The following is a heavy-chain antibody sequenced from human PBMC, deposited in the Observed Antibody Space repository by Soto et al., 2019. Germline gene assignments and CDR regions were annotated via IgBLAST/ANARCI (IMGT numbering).Heavy chain of an antibody. CDR3: VKDESINWYSGHFRH. CDR2: INWNSGSI. J-gene: IGHJ1*01. CDR1: GFTFDDYA. Sequence: EVPLVESGGGLVQPGRSLRLSYAASGFTFDDYAMHWVRQVPGKGLEWVSGINWNSGSIGYADSVKGRFAISRDNAKNSLHLRMNSLRAEDTAFYYCVKDESINWYSGHFRHWGQGTLVTVSS. V-gene: IGHV3-9*01. D-gene: IGHD6-13*01.